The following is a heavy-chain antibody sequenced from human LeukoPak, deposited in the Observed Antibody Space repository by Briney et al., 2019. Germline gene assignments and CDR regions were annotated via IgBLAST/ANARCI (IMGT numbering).Heavy chain of an antibody. D-gene: IGHD5-18*01. J-gene: IGHJ4*02. CDR2: IYYSGTT. CDR3: ARGTTDGYSYGRFDY. CDR1: GGSISSGGFY. Sequence: SQTLSLTCTVSGGSISSGGFYWRWIRQHPGKRLEWLGYIYYSGTTYYNPSLKSRVTFSVDTSKNQFSLKLSPVTAADTARYYCARGTTDGYSYGRFDYWGQGTLVTVSS. V-gene: IGHV4-31*03.